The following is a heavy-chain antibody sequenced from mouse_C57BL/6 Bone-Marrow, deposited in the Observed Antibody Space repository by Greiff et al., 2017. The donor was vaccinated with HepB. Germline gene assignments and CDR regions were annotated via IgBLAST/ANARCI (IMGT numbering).Heavy chain of an antibody. V-gene: IGHV3-6*01. D-gene: IGHD2-2*01. Sequence: EVQLQESGPGLVKPSQSLSLTCSVTGYSITSGYYWNWIRQFPGNKLEWMGYISYDGSNNYNPSLKNRISITRDTSKNQFFLKLNSVTTEDTATYYCARVREWLAWFAYWGQGTLVTVSA. CDR3: ARVREWLAWFAY. CDR1: GYSITSGYY. J-gene: IGHJ3*01. CDR2: ISYDGSN.